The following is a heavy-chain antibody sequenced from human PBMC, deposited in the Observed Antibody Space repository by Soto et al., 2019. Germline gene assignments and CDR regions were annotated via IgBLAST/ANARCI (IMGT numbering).Heavy chain of an antibody. CDR2: ISGSGGST. D-gene: IGHD3-22*01. V-gene: IGHV3-23*01. Sequence: PGGSLRLSCAASGFTFSSHAMSWVRQAPGKGLEWVSAISGSGGSTYYADSVKGRFTISRDNSKNTLYLQMNSLRAEDTAVYYCAKDRPQPSRITMIVVVIPNPRGGEYGMYVWGQGTTVTVSS. J-gene: IGHJ6*02. CDR3: AKDRPQPSRITMIVVVIPNPRGGEYGMYV. CDR1: GFTFSSHA.